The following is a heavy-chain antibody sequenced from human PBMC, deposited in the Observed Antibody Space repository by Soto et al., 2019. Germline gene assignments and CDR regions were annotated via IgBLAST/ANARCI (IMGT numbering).Heavy chain of an antibody. CDR2: IIPIFDTA. V-gene: IGHV1-69*13. CDR1: GGTFSSYA. D-gene: IGHD2-2*01. CDR3: ARHDCIRSSCYYYYYYRIDV. Sequence: ASVKVSCKTSGGTFSSYAISWVRQAPGQGLEWMGGIIPIFDTANYAQKFQGRVTITADESTSTAYMELSSLRSEDTAVYYCARHDCIRSSCYYYYYYRIDVWGQGTTVTVSS. J-gene: IGHJ6*02.